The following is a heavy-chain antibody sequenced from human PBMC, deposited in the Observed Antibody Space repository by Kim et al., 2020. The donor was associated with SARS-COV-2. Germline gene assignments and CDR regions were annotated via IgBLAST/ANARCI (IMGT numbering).Heavy chain of an antibody. CDR3: ARGITMVRGRDYFDY. Sequence: SETLSLTCTVSGGSISSSSYYWGWIRQPPGKGLEWIGSIYYSGSTYYNPSLKSRVTISVDTSKNQFSLKLSSVTAADTAVYYCARGITMVRGRDYFDYRGQGTLVTVSS. D-gene: IGHD3-10*01. CDR2: IYYSGST. J-gene: IGHJ4*02. CDR1: GGSISSSSYY. V-gene: IGHV4-39*01.